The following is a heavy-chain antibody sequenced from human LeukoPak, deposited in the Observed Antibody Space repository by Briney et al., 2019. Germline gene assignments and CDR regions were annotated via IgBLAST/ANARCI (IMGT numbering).Heavy chain of an antibody. D-gene: IGHD2/OR15-2a*01. CDR3: SRVYYSNSYDYWYFDL. CDR2: IYSSGNT. Sequence: TSQTLSLTCTVAGGSIRRYYWSWVRQPPDKGLGWIASIYSSGNTNYTPSLKSRVTISVDTSKNQFSLKLSSVTAADTAVYYCSRVYYSNSYDYWYFDLWGRGTLVTVSS. J-gene: IGHJ2*01. CDR1: GGSIRRYY. V-gene: IGHV4-59*01.